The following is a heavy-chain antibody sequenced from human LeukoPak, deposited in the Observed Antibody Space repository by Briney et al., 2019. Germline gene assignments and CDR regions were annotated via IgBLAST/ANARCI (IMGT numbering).Heavy chain of an antibody. Sequence: SETLSLTCTVSGGSISSYYWTWIRQPPGKGLEWIGEINHSGSANYNPSLKSRVTISLDTSKNQFSLKVSSVTDADTAVYYCARGQGTVTTHWGQGTLVTVSS. CDR1: GGSISSYY. J-gene: IGHJ4*02. D-gene: IGHD4-17*01. V-gene: IGHV4-34*01. CDR2: INHSGSA. CDR3: ARGQGTVTTH.